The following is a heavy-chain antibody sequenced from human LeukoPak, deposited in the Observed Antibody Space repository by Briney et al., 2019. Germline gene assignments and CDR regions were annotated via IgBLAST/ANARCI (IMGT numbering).Heavy chain of an antibody. CDR3: ARGYIVVVPAAMGY. J-gene: IGHJ4*02. D-gene: IGHD2-2*01. V-gene: IGHV1-2*02. CDR1: GYTFTGYY. CDR2: INPNSGGT. Sequence: ASVKVSCKASGYTFTGYYMHWVRQAPGQGLEWMGWINPNSGGTNYAQKFQGRVTMTRDTSISTAYMELSRLRSDDMAVYYCARGYIVVVPAAMGYWGQGTLVTVSS.